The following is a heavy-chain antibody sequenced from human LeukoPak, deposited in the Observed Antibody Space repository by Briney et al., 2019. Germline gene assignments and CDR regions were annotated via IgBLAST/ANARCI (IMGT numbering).Heavy chain of an antibody. CDR2: INHSGST. Sequence: SETLSLTCAVYGGSFSGYYWSWIRHPPGKGLEWIGEINHSGSTNYNPSLKSRVTISVDTSKNQFSLKLSSVTAADTAVYYCAMMGGSDFDYWGQGTLVTVSS. J-gene: IGHJ4*02. D-gene: IGHD3-16*01. V-gene: IGHV4-34*01. CDR1: GGSFSGYY. CDR3: AMMGGSDFDY.